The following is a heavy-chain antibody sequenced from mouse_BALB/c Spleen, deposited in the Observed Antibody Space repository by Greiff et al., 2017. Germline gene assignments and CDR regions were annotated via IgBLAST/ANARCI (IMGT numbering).Heavy chain of an antibody. J-gene: IGHJ2*01. V-gene: IGHV1-85*01. CDR3: ASAYYGNYYFDY. CDR1: GYTFTSYD. Sequence: QVQLQQSGAELVKPGASVKLSCTASGYTFTSYDINWVRQRPEQGLEGIGWIFPGDGSTKYNEKCKGKATLTTDKSSSTAYMQLSRLTSEDSAVYFCASAYYGNYYFDYWGQGTTLTVSS. CDR2: IFPGDGST. D-gene: IGHD2-10*01.